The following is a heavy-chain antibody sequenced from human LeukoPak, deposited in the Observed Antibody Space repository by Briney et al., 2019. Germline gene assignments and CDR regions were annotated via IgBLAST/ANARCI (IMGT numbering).Heavy chain of an antibody. CDR3: ARGDYDFWGGSYGLDY. CDR1: GYTFASHG. J-gene: IGHJ4*02. CDR2: ISTYNHKT. D-gene: IGHD3-3*01. V-gene: IGHV1-18*01. Sequence: ASVKVSCKASGYTFASHGIIWVRQAPGQGLEWMAWISTYNHKTNFIQKLQGRITMTTDTSTSTAYMELRSLRSEDTAVYYCARGDYDFWGGSYGLDYWGQGTLVTVSS.